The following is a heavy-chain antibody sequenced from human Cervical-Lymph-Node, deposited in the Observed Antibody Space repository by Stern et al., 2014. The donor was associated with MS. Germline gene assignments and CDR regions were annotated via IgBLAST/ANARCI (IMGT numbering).Heavy chain of an antibody. CDR3: ARNDYGGNDAFDI. CDR1: GGSISSGGYY. Sequence: QLQLQESGPGLVKPSQTLSLTCTVSGGSISSGGYYWSWIRKHPRKGLEWIGYIYYSGSTYYNPSLKSLVTISVDTSKNQFSLKLSSVTAADTAVYYCARNDYGGNDAFDIWGQGTMVTVSS. D-gene: IGHD4-23*01. CDR2: IYYSGST. J-gene: IGHJ3*02. V-gene: IGHV4-31*01.